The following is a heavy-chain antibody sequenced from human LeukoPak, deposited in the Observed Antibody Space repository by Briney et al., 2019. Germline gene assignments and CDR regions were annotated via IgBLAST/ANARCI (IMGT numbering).Heavy chain of an antibody. J-gene: IGHJ5*02. CDR2: ISGSGGST. D-gene: IGHD6-13*01. CDR3: AKDSVAGAAAGWFDP. CDR1: GFTFSSYA. V-gene: IGHV3-23*01. Sequence: PGGSLRLSCAASGFTFSSYAMSWVRQAPGKGLEWVSAISGSGGSTYYADSVKGRFTISRDNSKKTLYLQMNSLRAEDTAVYYCAKDSVAGAAAGWFDPWGQGTLVTVSS.